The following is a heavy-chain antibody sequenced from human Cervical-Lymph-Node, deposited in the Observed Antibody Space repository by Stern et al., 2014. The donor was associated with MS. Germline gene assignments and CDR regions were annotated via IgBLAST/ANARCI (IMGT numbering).Heavy chain of an antibody. J-gene: IGHJ4*02. CDR2: ISSKGYSYAT. V-gene: IGHV3-73*01. D-gene: IGHD2-21*01. Sequence: EVQLVQSRGGLVQPGGSLKLSCAASGFTFSDPAMHWVRQASGKGLESVGRISSKGYSYATAYAASVKGRFTISRDESQNTAYLQMTSLKTEDTAVYYCARRVFGGGLDFWGQGTLVTVSS. CDR1: GFTFSDPA. CDR3: ARRVFGGGLDF.